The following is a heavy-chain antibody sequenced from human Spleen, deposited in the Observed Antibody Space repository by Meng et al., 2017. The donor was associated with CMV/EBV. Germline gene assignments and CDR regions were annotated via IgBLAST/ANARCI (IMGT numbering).Heavy chain of an antibody. CDR2: IKSKTDGGTT. Sequence: GESLKISCAASGFTFSNAWMSWVRQAPGKGLEWVGRIKSKTDGGTTDYAAPVKGRFTISRDDSKRIAHLQMDGLKTEDTALYYCTRDSWVGGRNDALDVWGQGTMVTVSS. CDR1: GFTFSNAW. V-gene: IGHV3-15*01. J-gene: IGHJ3*01. D-gene: IGHD2-15*01. CDR3: TRDSWVGGRNDALDV.